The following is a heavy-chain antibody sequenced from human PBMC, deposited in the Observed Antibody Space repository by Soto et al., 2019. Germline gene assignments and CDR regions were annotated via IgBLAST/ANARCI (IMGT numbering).Heavy chain of an antibody. CDR2: MSFDGSNE. V-gene: IGHV3-30*18. CDR3: AKDAAVAFDI. J-gene: IGHJ3*02. D-gene: IGHD2-15*01. Sequence: QVHLVESGGGVVQPGRALRLACAASGFTFSNYGMHRVRQAPGKGLAWLAVMSFDGSNEDYADSVQGRLTISRDNSKNTLYLQMNSLRTEDTAVYHCAKDAAVAFDIWGQGTMVTVSS. CDR1: GFTFSNYG.